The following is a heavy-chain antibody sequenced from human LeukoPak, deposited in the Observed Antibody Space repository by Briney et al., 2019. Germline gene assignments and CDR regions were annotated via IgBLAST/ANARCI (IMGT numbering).Heavy chain of an antibody. CDR1: GFTLRMYD. Sequence: GGSLRLSCEASGFTLRMYDVHWVRQATGKGLEWVSAIGPGGDTYYAGSVKGRFSISREDAKNSFYLQMNSLTAEDTAIYFCAREAIGPGRYYHLDVWGRGTTATVSS. D-gene: IGHD3-10*01. CDR3: AREAIGPGRYYHLDV. J-gene: IGHJ6*04. CDR2: IGPGGDT. V-gene: IGHV3-13*01.